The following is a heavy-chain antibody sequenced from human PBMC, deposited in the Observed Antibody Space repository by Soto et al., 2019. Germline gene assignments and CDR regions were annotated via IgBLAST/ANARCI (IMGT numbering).Heavy chain of an antibody. V-gene: IGHV3-7*04. CDR1: GFTFSSYA. J-gene: IGHJ4*02. CDR2: IKQDGIEK. D-gene: IGHD2-2*01. Sequence: GGSLRLSCAASGFTFSSYAMSWVRQAPGKGLEWVANIKQDGIEKYYLESVKGRFTISRDNARNSLYLQMDSLRPEDTAVYYCVRAQFVLVPSAIYGYWGQGTLVTVSS. CDR3: VRAQFVLVPSAIYGY.